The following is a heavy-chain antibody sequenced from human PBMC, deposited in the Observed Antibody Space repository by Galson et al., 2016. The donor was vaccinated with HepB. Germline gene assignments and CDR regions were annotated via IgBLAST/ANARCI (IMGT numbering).Heavy chain of an antibody. Sequence: ETLSLPCTVSGASISGYYLSWIRQPPGKGLEWIGYIYYSGRTNYNPSLKSRVTISVDTSKHQLPLKLSSVTAADTVVYYCARDDSGGWYGFHYGMDIWGQGTTVTVSS. D-gene: IGHD6-19*01. CDR3: ARDDSGGWYGFHYGMDI. CDR2: IYYSGRT. CDR1: GASISGYY. V-gene: IGHV4-59*01. J-gene: IGHJ6*02.